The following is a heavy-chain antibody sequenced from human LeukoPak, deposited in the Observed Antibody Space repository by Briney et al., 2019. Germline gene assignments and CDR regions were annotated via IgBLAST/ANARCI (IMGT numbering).Heavy chain of an antibody. CDR3: ATDSKAFYYDRRRRGFFES. J-gene: IGHJ4*01. Sequence: GGSLRLSCVASGYTFNAYEMNWVRQAPGKGLEWVAYISSGGDTTFYSDSVRGRFIISRDNARNSLFLQMNSLRPDDTAMYYCATDSKAFYYDRRRRGFFESWGPGTLVTVSS. CDR1: GYTFNAYE. V-gene: IGHV3-48*03. D-gene: IGHD3-22*01. CDR2: ISSGGDTT.